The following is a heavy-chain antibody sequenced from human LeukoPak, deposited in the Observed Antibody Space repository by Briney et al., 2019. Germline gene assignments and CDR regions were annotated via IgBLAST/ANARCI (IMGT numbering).Heavy chain of an antibody. CDR2: THPGDSDA. Sequence: GESLKISCKGFGYSFTSSWIGWGRQMSGKGLEWMGITHPGDSDAKYSPSFQGQVTMSVDKSITTAYLQWSSLKASDTAMYYCARTNWGALDYWGQGTLVTVSS. CDR3: ARTNWGALDY. D-gene: IGHD7-27*01. V-gene: IGHV5-51*01. J-gene: IGHJ4*02. CDR1: GYSFTSSW.